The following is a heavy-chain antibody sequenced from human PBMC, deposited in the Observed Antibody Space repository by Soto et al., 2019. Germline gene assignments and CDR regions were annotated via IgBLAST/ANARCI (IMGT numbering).Heavy chain of an antibody. CDR1: CGSIGSYF. V-gene: IGHV4-59*01. CDR3: ARDLAAVPGAFDY. Sequence: PSETLSLTCTVSCGSIGSYFYIWVRQPPGKGLEWIGSVYYTGTTDYNPSLKSRVTISVDTSKTQFSLNLRFVTAADTAVYYCARDLAAVPGAFDYWGRGTLVTVSS. D-gene: IGHD6-13*01. CDR2: VYYTGTT. J-gene: IGHJ4*02.